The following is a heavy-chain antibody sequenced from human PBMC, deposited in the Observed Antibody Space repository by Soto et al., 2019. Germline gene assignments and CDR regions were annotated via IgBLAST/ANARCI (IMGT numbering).Heavy chain of an antibody. V-gene: IGHV3-23*01. CDR3: AKVAGGTYYDILTGYYDRSDY. D-gene: IGHD3-9*01. CDR2: ISGSGGST. Sequence: GGSLRLSCAASGFTFSSYAMSWVRQAPGKGLEWVSAISGSGGSTYYADSVKGRFTISRDNSKNTLYLQMNSLRAEDTAVYYCAKVAGGTYYDILTGYYDRSDYWGQGTLVTVSS. CDR1: GFTFSSYA. J-gene: IGHJ4*02.